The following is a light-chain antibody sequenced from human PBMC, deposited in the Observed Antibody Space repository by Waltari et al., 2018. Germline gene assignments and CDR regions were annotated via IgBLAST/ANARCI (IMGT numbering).Light chain of an antibody. CDR1: QDITNY. V-gene: IGKV1-9*01. CDR3: QQVYRYPHT. CDR2: AAS. Sequence: DIQLTQSPSFLSASIGDRVTITCRASQDITNYLAWYQQKPGKAPNLLSYAASTLQSGVPSRFSGSGSGAEFTLTIRSLQPEDFATYHCQQVYRYPHTFGGGTKVEIK. J-gene: IGKJ4*01.